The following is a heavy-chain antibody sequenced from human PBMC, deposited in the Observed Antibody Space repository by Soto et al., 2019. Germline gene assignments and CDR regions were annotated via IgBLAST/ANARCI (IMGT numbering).Heavy chain of an antibody. CDR2: INWNGGST. V-gene: IGHV3-20*04. D-gene: IGHD3-10*01. CDR1: RFTFDDYG. J-gene: IGHJ3*02. CDR3: ARFSITMVRGVIENDAFDI. Sequence: GGSLRLSCAASRFTFDDYGMSWVRQAPGKGLEWVSGINWNGGSTGYADSVKGRFTISRDNAKNSLYLQMNSLRAEDTALYYCARFSITMVRGVIENDAFDIWGQGTMVTVSS.